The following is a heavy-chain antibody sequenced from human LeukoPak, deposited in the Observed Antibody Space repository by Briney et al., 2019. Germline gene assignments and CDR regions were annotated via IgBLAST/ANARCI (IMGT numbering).Heavy chain of an antibody. CDR1: GYTFTSYA. V-gene: IGHV7-4-1*02. J-gene: IGHJ4*02. D-gene: IGHD4-17*01. CDR2: INTNTGNP. CDR3: ARGGCRTTDPTRGGSCTDY. Sequence: GASVKVSCKASGYTFTSYAMNWVRQAPGQGLEWMGWINTNTGNPTYAQGFTGRFVFSLDTSVSTAYLQISSLKAEDTAVYYCARGGCRTTDPTRGGSCTDYWGQGTLVTVSS.